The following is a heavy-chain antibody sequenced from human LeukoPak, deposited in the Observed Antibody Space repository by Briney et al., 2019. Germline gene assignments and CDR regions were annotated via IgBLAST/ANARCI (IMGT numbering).Heavy chain of an antibody. CDR2: INPSGGST. V-gene: IGHV1-46*01. Sequence: GASVKVSCKASGYTFTSYYMHWVRQAPGQGLEWMGIINPSGGSTSYAQKFQGRVTMTRDTSTSTVYMELSSLRSEDTAVYYCARDRRAGYCYYGMDVWGQGTTVTVSS. CDR3: ARDRRAGYCYYGMDV. CDR1: GYTFTSYY. J-gene: IGHJ6*02.